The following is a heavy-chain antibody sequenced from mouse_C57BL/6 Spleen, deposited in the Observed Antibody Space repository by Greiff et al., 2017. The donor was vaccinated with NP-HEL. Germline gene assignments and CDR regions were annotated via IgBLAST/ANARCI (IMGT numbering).Heavy chain of an antibody. CDR1: GFTFSNYW. CDR2: IRLKSDNYAT. Sequence: EVQLVESGGGLVQPGGSMKLSCVASGFTFSNYWMNWVRQSPEKGLEWVAQIRLKSDNYATHYAESVKGRFTISRDDSKSSVYLQMNNLRAEDTGIYYCTKDGWTPFAYWGQGTLVTVSA. J-gene: IGHJ3*01. V-gene: IGHV6-3*01. CDR3: TKDGWTPFAY. D-gene: IGHD2-3*01.